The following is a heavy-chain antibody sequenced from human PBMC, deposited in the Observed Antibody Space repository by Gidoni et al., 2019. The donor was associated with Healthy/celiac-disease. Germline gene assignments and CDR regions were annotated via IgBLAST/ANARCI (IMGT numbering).Heavy chain of an antibody. CDR3: ARDGHRGSYCDY. CDR1: GYTFTGYY. J-gene: IGHJ4*02. CDR2: INPNSGGT. V-gene: IGHV1-2*02. Sequence: QVQLVQPGAEVKKPGASVKVSCKASGYTFTGYYMHWVRQAPGQGLEWMGWINPNSGGTNDAQKFQGRVTMTRDTSISTAYMELSRLRSDDTAVYYCARDGHRGSYCDYWGQGTLVTVSS. D-gene: IGHD1-26*01.